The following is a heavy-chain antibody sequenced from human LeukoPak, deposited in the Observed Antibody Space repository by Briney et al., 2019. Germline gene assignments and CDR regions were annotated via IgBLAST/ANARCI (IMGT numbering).Heavy chain of an antibody. V-gene: IGHV3-11*01. CDR2: ISSSGSTI. D-gene: IGHD4-17*01. Sequence: NPGGSLRLSCAASGFTFSDYYMSWIRQAPGKGLEWVSYISSSGSTIYCADSVKGRFTISRDNAKNSLYLQMNSLRAEDTAVYYCAREYPDYGDGFDYWGQGTLVTVSS. CDR3: AREYPDYGDGFDY. CDR1: GFTFSDYY. J-gene: IGHJ4*02.